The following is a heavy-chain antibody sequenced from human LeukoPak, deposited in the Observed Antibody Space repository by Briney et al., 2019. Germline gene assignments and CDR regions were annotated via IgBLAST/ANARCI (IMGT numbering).Heavy chain of an antibody. D-gene: IGHD1-26*01. CDR2: INPDSGGT. CDR1: GYSFTGYY. V-gene: IGHV1-2*02. Sequence: ASVKVSCKASGYSFTGYYLHWVRQAPGQGLEWMGWINPDSGGTTYAEKFQGRVTMTRDTSITTAYMELSRLRSDDTAVYYCARDAQPSGTFAGPGYWGQGTRSPSPQ. J-gene: IGHJ4*02. CDR3: ARDAQPSGTFAGPGY.